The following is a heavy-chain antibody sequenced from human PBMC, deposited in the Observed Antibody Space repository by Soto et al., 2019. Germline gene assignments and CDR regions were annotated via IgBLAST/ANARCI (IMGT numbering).Heavy chain of an antibody. D-gene: IGHD3-10*01. J-gene: IGHJ6*02. Sequence: ASVKVSCKASGYTFTSYGISWVRQAPGQGLEWMGWISAYNGNTNYAQKLQGRVTMTTDTSTSTAYMELRSLRSDDTAEYYCARDRDFFGSGSYYKGLYYYYYYGMDVWGQGTTVTVSS. CDR3: ARDRDFFGSGSYYKGLYYYYYYGMDV. CDR1: GYTFTSYG. V-gene: IGHV1-18*01. CDR2: ISAYNGNT.